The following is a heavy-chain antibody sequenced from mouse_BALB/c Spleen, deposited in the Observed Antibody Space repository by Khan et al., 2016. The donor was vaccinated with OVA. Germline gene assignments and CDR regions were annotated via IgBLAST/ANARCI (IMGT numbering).Heavy chain of an antibody. CDR3: ARDGYAWFPY. CDR2: INPTSDYT. Sequence: QVQLQQSGAELARPGASVKMSCKASGYTFAYYTMHWIKQRPGLGLEWIGSINPTSDYTNYNQKFKDKATLTADKSSSTAYMQLSSLTSEDSAVDYCARDGYAWFPYWGQGTLVTVSA. V-gene: IGHV1-4*01. D-gene: IGHD2-2*01. CDR1: GYTFAYYT. J-gene: IGHJ3*01.